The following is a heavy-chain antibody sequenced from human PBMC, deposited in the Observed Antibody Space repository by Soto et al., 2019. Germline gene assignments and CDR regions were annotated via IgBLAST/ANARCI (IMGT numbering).Heavy chain of an antibody. CDR2: TSSSSSTI. CDR3: ARDTVEPGDYSSSSEGDV. CDR1: GFTFSSYS. J-gene: IGHJ6*01. Sequence: GGSLRLSCAASGFTFSSYSMNWVRQAPGKGLEWVSYTSSSSSTIYYADSVKGRFTISRDNAKNSLYLHMNSLRDEDTAVYYCARDTVEPGDYSSSSEGDVWGQGTTVTVSS. V-gene: IGHV3-48*02. D-gene: IGHD6-6*01.